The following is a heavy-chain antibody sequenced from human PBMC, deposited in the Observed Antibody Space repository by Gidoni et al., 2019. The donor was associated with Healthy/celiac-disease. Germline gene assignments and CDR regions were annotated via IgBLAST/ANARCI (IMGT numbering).Heavy chain of an antibody. V-gene: IGHV3-30*18. CDR2: ISYDGINK. Sequence: QVQLVESGGGVVQPERSLRLSCAASGFTFSSYGMHWVRQAPGKGLAWVAVISYDGINKYYADSVKGRFTISRDNSKNTLYLQMNSLRAEDTAVYYCAKDRVTMVRAMGYYYGMDVWGQGTTVTVSS. CDR3: AKDRVTMVRAMGYYYGMDV. D-gene: IGHD3-10*01. CDR1: GFTFSSYG. J-gene: IGHJ6*02.